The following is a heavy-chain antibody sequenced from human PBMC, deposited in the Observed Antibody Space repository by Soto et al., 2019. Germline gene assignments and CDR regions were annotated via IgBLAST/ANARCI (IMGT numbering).Heavy chain of an antibody. CDR3: TRDSLPYYYGSGSYFFAY. Sequence: PGGSLRLSCTASGFTFGDYAMSWFRQAPGKGLEWVGFIRSKAYGGTTEYAASVKGRFTISRDDSKSIAYLQMNSLKTEDTAVYYCTRDSLPYYYGSGSYFFAYWGKGTLVTVSS. J-gene: IGHJ4*02. CDR1: GFTFGDYA. CDR2: IRSKAYGGTT. D-gene: IGHD3-10*01. V-gene: IGHV3-49*03.